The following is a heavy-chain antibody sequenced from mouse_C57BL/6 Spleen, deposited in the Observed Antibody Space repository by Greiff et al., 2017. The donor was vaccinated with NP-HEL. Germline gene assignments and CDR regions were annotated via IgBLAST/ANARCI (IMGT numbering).Heavy chain of an antibody. D-gene: IGHD2-1*01. Sequence: VKLMESGAELVKPGASVKISCKASGYAFSSYWMNWVKQRPGKGLEWIGQIYPGDGDTNYNGKFKGKATLTADKSSSTAYMQLSSLTSEDSAVYFCARLDGNYENWYFDVWGTGTTVTVSS. V-gene: IGHV1-80*01. CDR3: ARLDGNYENWYFDV. CDR2: IYPGDGDT. CDR1: GYAFSSYW. J-gene: IGHJ1*03.